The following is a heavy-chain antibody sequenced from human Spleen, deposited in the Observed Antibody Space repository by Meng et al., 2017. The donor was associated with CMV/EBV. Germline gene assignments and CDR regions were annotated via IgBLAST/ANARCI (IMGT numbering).Heavy chain of an antibody. CDR2: IIPILGIA. J-gene: IGHJ5*02. Sequence: TFTSYGISWVRQAPGQGLEWMGGIIPILGIANYAQKFQGRVTITADKSTSTAYMELSSLRSEDTAVYYCARAGYCSSTSCYTGWFDPWGQGTLVTVSS. V-gene: IGHV1-69*10. D-gene: IGHD2-2*02. CDR3: ARAGYCSSTSCYTGWFDP. CDR1: TFTSYG.